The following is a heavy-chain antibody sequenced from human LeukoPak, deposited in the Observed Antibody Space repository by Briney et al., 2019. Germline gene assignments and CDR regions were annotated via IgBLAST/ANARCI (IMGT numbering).Heavy chain of an antibody. Sequence: SETLSLTCTVSGGSISSSSYYWGGIRQPPGKGLEWIGEINHSGTTNYNPSLKSRLTISVDTSKNQFSLSLSSVTAADTAVYYCASALGSHLYYYYGMDVWGQGTTVTVSS. V-gene: IGHV4-39*07. D-gene: IGHD1-26*01. CDR2: INHSGTT. J-gene: IGHJ6*02. CDR1: GGSISSSSYY. CDR3: ASALGSHLYYYYGMDV.